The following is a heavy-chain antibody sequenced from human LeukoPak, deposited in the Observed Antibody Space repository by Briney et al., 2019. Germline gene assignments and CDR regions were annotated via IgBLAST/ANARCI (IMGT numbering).Heavy chain of an antibody. Sequence: GGSLRLSCAASGFTVSSNYMSWVRQAPGKGLERVSVIYSGGSTYYPDPVKGRFTISGDNSKNTLYLQMNSLRAEDTAVYYWANVGYYDSRSDYWGQGTLVTVSS. CDR2: IYSGGST. CDR3: ANVGYYDSRSDY. V-gene: IGHV3-53*01. D-gene: IGHD3-22*01. CDR1: GFTVSSNY. J-gene: IGHJ4*02.